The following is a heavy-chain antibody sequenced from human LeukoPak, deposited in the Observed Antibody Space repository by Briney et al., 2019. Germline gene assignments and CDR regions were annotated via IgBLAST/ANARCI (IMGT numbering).Heavy chain of an antibody. CDR3: ARDGDYADASVSRADF. CDR2: ISHSGATL. V-gene: IGHV3-11*01. CDR1: GFSFSDYY. J-gene: IGHJ4*02. D-gene: IGHD3-16*01. Sequence: GGSLRLSCRALGFSFSDYYLNGFRQTPEKGLEGLSYISHSGATLQYAGSVRGRLTVSRERDKNSLYLQVDALRLEDTAGYYGARDGDYADASVSRADFWGQGTLVTVSS.